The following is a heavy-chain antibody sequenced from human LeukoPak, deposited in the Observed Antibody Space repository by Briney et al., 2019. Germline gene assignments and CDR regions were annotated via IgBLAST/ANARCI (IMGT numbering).Heavy chain of an antibody. Sequence: KAGGSLRLSCAASGFTFSSYSMNWVRQAPGKGLEWVSSISSSSSYIYYADSVKGRFTISRDNAKNSLYLQMNSLRAEDTAVYYCARDLAIGFQYSHGVLDYWGQGTLVTVSS. V-gene: IGHV3-21*01. CDR3: ARDLAIGFQYSHGVLDY. J-gene: IGHJ4*02. CDR2: ISSSSSYI. D-gene: IGHD5-18*01. CDR1: GFTFSSYS.